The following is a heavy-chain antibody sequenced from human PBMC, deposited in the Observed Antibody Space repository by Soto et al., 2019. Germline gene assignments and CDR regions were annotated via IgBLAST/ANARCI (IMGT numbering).Heavy chain of an antibody. CDR3: ARGQFYDFWSGYCLDY. CDR2: IIPIFGDT. J-gene: IGHJ4*02. D-gene: IGHD3-3*01. V-gene: IGHV1-69*01. Sequence: QVPLVPSGAEMKTPGSSVRVSCKASGGTFGKSVISWVRQAPGQGLEWMGGIIPIFGDTHYAQKFQGRVTITADECTTTAYMGLRSLQSEDTAVYYCARGQFYDFWSGYCLDYWGQGHRVNVSS. CDR1: GGTFGKSV.